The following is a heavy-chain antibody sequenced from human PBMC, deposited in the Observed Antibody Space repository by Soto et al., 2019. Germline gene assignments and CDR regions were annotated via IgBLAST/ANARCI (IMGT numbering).Heavy chain of an antibody. Sequence: QVQLQESGPGLVKPSQTLSLTCTVSGGSISSGGYYWSWIRQHPGKGLEWIGYIYYSGSTYYNPSLKSRVTISVDTSKNQFSLKLSSVTAADTAVYYCAREADYDSSGYSYWEDYWGQGTLVTVSS. CDR2: IYYSGST. V-gene: IGHV4-31*03. CDR1: GGSISSGGYY. CDR3: AREADYDSSGYSYWEDY. D-gene: IGHD3-22*01. J-gene: IGHJ4*02.